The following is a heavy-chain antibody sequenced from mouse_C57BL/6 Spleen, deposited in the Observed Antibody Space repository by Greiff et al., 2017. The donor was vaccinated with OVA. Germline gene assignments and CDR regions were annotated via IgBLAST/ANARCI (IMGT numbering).Heavy chain of an antibody. V-gene: IGHV1-26*01. CDR1: GYTFTDYY. CDR2: INPNNGGT. J-gene: IGHJ3*01. D-gene: IGHD1-1*01. Sequence: VQLQQSGPELVKPGASVKISCKASGYTFTDYYMNWVKQSHGKSLEWIGAINPNNGGTRYNQKFKGKATLTVDKSSSTAYMELRDLTTEDSAVYYCARYYDGPFAYWGQGTLVTVSA. CDR3: ARYYDGPFAY.